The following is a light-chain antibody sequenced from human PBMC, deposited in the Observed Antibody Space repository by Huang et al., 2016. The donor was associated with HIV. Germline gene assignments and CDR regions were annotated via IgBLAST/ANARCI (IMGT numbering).Light chain of an antibody. V-gene: IGKV3-20*01. CDR1: QSLRSRY. J-gene: IGKJ2*01. Sequence: EIVLTQSPGTLSLSPGERASLSCRASQSLRSRYFAWYQQKPGQAPRLLIYDTSIRATDIPDRFSGSGSGTDFTLTINRLEPEDFAIYYCQQYGSSPPYTFGQGTKLGIK. CDR3: QQYGSSPPYT. CDR2: DTS.